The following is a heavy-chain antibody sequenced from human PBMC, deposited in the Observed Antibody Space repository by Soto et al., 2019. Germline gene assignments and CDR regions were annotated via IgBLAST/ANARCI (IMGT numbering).Heavy chain of an antibody. CDR2: IHDSGAI. CDR3: AREYSSFDY. V-gene: IGHV4-59*01. J-gene: IGHJ4*02. D-gene: IGHD4-4*01. CDR1: GGSISPYY. Sequence: QVQLQESGPGLVKPSETLSLTCTVSGGSISPYYWHWIRQPPGKGLEWIGYIHDSGAIYYNPSLNSRLVRSMDMSKRQFSLRLNPVTAADTAVYYCAREYSSFDYWGRGAPVTVSS.